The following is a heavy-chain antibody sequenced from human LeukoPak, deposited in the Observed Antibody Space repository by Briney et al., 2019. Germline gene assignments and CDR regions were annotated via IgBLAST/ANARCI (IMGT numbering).Heavy chain of an antibody. J-gene: IGHJ6*02. CDR1: GGSISSSSYY. D-gene: IGHD2/OR15-2a*01. V-gene: IGHV4-39*01. CDR2: IYYSGST. CDR3: ATLLGVGYYYYYYGMEV. Sequence: SETLSLTCTVSGGSISSSSYYWGWIRQPPGKGLEWIGCIYYSGSTYYNPSLKSRVTISVDTSKNQFSLKLSSVTAADTAVYYCATLLGVGYYYYYYGMEVWGQGTTVSVSS.